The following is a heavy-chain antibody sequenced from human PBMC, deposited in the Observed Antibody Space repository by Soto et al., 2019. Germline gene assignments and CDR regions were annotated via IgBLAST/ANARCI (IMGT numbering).Heavy chain of an antibody. CDR1: GDSVSSNSAA. V-gene: IGHV6-1*01. CDR2: TYYRSKWYN. J-gene: IGHJ4*02. D-gene: IGHD3-16*02. CDR3: ARDLDIWGSYRYSRRAKSVFPFDY. Sequence: PSQTLSLTCAISGDSVSSNSAALNWIRQSPSRGLEWLGRTYYRSKWYNDYAVSVKSRITINPDTSKNQFSLQLNSVTPEDTAVYYCARDLDIWGSYRYSRRAKSVFPFDYWGQGTLVTVSS.